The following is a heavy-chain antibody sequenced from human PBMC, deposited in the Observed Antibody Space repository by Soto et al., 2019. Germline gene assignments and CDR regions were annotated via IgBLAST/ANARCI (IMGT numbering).Heavy chain of an antibody. CDR3: AKDLYGGNSAVDY. D-gene: IGHD2-21*02. J-gene: IGHJ4*02. Sequence: QVQLVESGGGVVQPGRSLRLSCAASGFTFSSYGMHWVRQAPGKGREGVAVISYDGSNKYYADSVKGRFTISRDNSKNTLYLQMNSLRAEDTAVYYCAKDLYGGNSAVDYWGQGTLVTVSS. V-gene: IGHV3-30*18. CDR2: ISYDGSNK. CDR1: GFTFSSYG.